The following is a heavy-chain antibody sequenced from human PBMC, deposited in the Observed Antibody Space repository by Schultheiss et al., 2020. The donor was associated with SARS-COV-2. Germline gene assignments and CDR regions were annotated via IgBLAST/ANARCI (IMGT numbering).Heavy chain of an antibody. CDR3: TRNSTSSGWFDP. CDR2: IRSKARNYAT. V-gene: IGHV3-73*01. J-gene: IGHJ5*02. D-gene: IGHD5-18*01. Sequence: GESLKISCVTSGFSLSGSGIYWVRQASGKGLEWVGRIRSKARNYATTYAASVKGRFIISRDESRSTSYLQMNSLKIEDTAVYYCTRNSTSSGWFDPWGQGTLVTVSS. CDR1: GFSLSGSG.